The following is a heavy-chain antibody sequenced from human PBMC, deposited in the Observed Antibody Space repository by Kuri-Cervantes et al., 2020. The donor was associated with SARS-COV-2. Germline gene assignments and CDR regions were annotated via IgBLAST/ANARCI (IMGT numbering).Heavy chain of an antibody. Sequence: GGSLRLSCAASGFSFDDYAMHWVRQAPGKGLEWVAVISYDGSNKYYADSVKGRFTISRDNSKNTLYLQMNSLRAEDTAVYYCASPIVVVPAAIWGYDAFDIWGQGTMVTVSS. V-gene: IGHV3-30-3*01. CDR3: ASPIVVVPAAIWGYDAFDI. J-gene: IGHJ3*02. CDR2: ISYDGSNK. CDR1: GFSFDDYA. D-gene: IGHD2-2*01.